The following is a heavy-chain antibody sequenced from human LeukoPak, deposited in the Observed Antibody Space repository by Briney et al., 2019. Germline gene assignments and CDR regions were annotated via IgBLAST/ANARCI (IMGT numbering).Heavy chain of an antibody. J-gene: IGHJ4*02. Sequence: PGGSLRLSCAASGFTFYNYAMSWVRQAPGKGLEWVSAISGSGGSTYYADSVKGRFTISRDNSKNTLYLQMNSLRAEDTAVYYCAKVHCSSTSCYFGVGLNRFDYWGQGTLVTVSS. CDR3: AKVHCSSTSCYFGVGLNRFDY. V-gene: IGHV3-23*01. D-gene: IGHD2-2*01. CDR1: GFTFYNYA. CDR2: ISGSGGST.